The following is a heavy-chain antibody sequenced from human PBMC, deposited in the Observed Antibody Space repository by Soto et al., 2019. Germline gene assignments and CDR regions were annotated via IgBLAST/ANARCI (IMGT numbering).Heavy chain of an antibody. CDR1: GFTFSSYG. D-gene: IGHD3-10*01. Sequence: QVQLVESGGGVVQPGRSLRLSCAASGFTFSSYGVHWVRQAPGKGLEWVAVISYDGSNKYYADSVKGRFTISRDNSKNTLYLQMNSLRAEDTAVYYCANQALGHPGLLWFGELRYWGQGTLVTVSS. V-gene: IGHV3-30*18. J-gene: IGHJ4*02. CDR3: ANQALGHPGLLWFGELRY. CDR2: ISYDGSNK.